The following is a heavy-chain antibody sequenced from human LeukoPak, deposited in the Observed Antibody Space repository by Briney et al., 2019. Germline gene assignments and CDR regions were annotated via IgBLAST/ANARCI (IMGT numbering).Heavy chain of an antibody. D-gene: IGHD6-19*01. J-gene: IGHJ4*02. CDR1: GGSISSGSYY. V-gene: IGHV4-61*02. CDR3: ATPVAGTGLDY. CDR2: IYTSGST. Sequence: SETLSLTCTVSGGSISSGSYYWSWIRQPAGKGLEWIGRIYTSGSTNYNPSLKSRVTISVDTSKNQFSLKLSSVTAADTAVYYCATPVAGTGLDYWGQGTLVTVSS.